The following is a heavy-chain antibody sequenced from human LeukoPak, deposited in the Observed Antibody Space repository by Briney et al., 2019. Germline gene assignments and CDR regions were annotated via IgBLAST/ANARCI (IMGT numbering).Heavy chain of an antibody. D-gene: IGHD3-22*01. CDR1: GGTFSSYA. J-gene: IGHJ3*02. CDR3: ARGRTPITMIVVVINPDAFDI. V-gene: IGHV1-3*01. Sequence: ASVKVSCKASGGTFSSYAMHWVRQAPGQRLEWMGWINAGNGNTKYSQKFQGRVTITRDTSASTAYMELSSLRSEDTAVYYCARGRTPITMIVVVINPDAFDIWGQGTMVTVSS. CDR2: INAGNGNT.